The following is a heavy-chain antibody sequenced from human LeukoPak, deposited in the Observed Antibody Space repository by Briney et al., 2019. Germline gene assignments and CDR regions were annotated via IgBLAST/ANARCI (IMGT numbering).Heavy chain of an antibody. D-gene: IGHD1-26*01. CDR2: ITGSSSNI. J-gene: IGHJ1*01. CDR1: GFTFSTYS. CDR3: ARGDGSYLFQH. V-gene: IGHV3-21*01. Sequence: NPGGSLRLSCAASGFTFSTYSMNWVRQAPGKGLEWVSSITGSSSNIYYADSVKGRFTISRDNAKNSLYLQMNSLRAEDTAVYYCARGDGSYLFQHWGQGTLVTVSS.